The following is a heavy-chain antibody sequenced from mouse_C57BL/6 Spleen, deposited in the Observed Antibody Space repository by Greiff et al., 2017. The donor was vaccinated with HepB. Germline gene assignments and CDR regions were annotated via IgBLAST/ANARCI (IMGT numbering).Heavy chain of an antibody. CDR3: ARQGANWGTYWYFDV. Sequence: QVQLKESGPGLVAPSQSLSITCTVSGFSLTSYGVHWVRQPPGKGLEWLVVIWSDGSTTYNSALKSRLSISKDNSKSQVFLKMNSLQTDDTAMYYCARQGANWGTYWYFDVWGTGTTVTVSS. CDR1: GFSLTSYG. CDR2: IWSDGST. D-gene: IGHD4-1*01. V-gene: IGHV2-6-1*01. J-gene: IGHJ1*03.